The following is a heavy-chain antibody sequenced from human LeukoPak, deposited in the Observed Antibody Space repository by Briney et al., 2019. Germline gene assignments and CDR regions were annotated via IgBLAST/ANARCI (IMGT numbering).Heavy chain of an antibody. CDR3: ARDYSSSNYYYYYMDV. J-gene: IGHJ6*03. D-gene: IGHD6-6*01. CDR2: INHSGST. V-gene: IGHV4-34*01. CDR1: GGSFSGYY. Sequence: SETLSLTCAVYGGSFSGYYWSWIRQPPGKGLEWIGEINHSGSTNYNPSLKSRVTISVDTSKNQVSLKLSSVTAADTAVYYCARDYSSSNYYYYYMDVWGKGTTVTVSS.